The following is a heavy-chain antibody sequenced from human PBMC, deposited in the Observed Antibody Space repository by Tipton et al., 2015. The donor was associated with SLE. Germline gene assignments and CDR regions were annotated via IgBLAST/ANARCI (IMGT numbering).Heavy chain of an antibody. Sequence: TLSLTCVVYGGSFSGYYWSWIRQPPGKGLEWVGELNHGGSINYNPSLESRVTISIDTSKNQFSLKLSSVTAADTAVYYCAKGRQKNYADHAYWGQGTRVTVSS. J-gene: IGHJ4*02. V-gene: IGHV4-34*01. CDR3: AKGRQKNYADHAY. D-gene: IGHD4-17*01. CDR2: LNHGGSI. CDR1: GGSFSGYY.